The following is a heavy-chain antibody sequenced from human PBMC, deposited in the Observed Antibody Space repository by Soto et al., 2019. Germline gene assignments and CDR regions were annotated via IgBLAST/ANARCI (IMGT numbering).Heavy chain of an antibody. CDR2: ISSSGNTI. V-gene: IGHV3-11*01. J-gene: IGHJ4*02. CDR1: GFTFSDYY. CDR3: AKMSSENYYDPVFS. D-gene: IGHD3-22*01. Sequence: QVQLVESGGGFVKTSGSLTLACGGSGFTFSDYYMSWVRQAPGKGLEWVAYISSSGNTIYYADSVKGRFTISRDNAKNSVFLQMNNLRAEDTALYFCAKMSSENYYDPVFSWGQGTLVTVSS.